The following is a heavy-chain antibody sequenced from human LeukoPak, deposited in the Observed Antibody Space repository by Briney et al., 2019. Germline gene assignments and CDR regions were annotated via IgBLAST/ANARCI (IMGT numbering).Heavy chain of an antibody. CDR1: GFTFSSYS. Sequence: GGSLRLSCAASGFTFSSYSMNWVRQAPGKGLEWVAVIWYDGSNKYYVDSVKGRFTISRDNAKNSLYLQMNSLRAEDTAVYYCARVSPGNWFDPWGQGTLVTVSS. J-gene: IGHJ5*02. D-gene: IGHD2/OR15-2a*01. CDR2: IWYDGSNK. V-gene: IGHV3-33*08. CDR3: ARVSPGNWFDP.